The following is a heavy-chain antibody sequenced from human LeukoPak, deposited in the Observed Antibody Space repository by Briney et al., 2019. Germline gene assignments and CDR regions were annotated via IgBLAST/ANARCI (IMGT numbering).Heavy chain of an antibody. CDR1: GFTFSSYA. CDR3: AKDDRSSSGWDFDY. V-gene: IGHV3-23*01. CDR2: ISGSGGST. Sequence: GGSLRLSCAASGFTFSSYAMSWVGQAPGRGLEGVAGISGSGGSTYYADCVTGRLTISRDNSKNTLYLQMNSLRAEDTAVYYCAKDDRSSSGWDFDYWGQGTLVTVSS. J-gene: IGHJ4*02. D-gene: IGHD6-6*01.